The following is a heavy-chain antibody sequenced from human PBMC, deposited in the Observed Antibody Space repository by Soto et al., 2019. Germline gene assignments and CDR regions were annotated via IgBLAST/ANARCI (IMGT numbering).Heavy chain of an antibody. V-gene: IGHV4-30-4*01. J-gene: IGHJ6*02. CDR3: ARGRPNYFYYGQDV. CDR2: KYYSGAT. Sequence: SETLSLTCTFSGASISGYYWSWVRQFPGGGLQWMGYKYYSGATDSDPSLERRVSFSVDMSKNQFSLNLTSVTVADTAVYYCARGRPNYFYYGQDVWGQGIPVTVSS. CDR1: GASISGYY.